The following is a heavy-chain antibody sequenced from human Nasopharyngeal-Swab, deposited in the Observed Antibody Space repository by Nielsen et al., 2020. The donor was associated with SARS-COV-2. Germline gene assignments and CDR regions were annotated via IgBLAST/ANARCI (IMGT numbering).Heavy chain of an antibody. D-gene: IGHD6-6*01. J-gene: IGHJ6*03. CDR3: ARERQLVRVYYYYYMDV. Sequence: VKVSCKASGYTFTGYAMHWVRQAPGQRLEWMGWINAGNGNTKYSQKFQGRVTITRDTSASTAYMELSSLRSEDTAVYYCARERQLVRVYYYYYMDVWGKGTTVTVSS. CDR2: INAGNGNT. CDR1: GYTFTGYA. V-gene: IGHV1-3*01.